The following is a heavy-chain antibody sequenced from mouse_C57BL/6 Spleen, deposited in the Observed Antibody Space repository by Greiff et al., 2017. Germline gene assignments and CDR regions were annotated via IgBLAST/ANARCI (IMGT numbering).Heavy chain of an antibody. Sequence: VQLQQSGPELVKPGASVKISCKASGYAFSSSWMNWVKQRPGKGLEWIGRIYPGDGDTNSNGKFKGKATLNADKSSSTAYMQLSSLTSEDSAVYFCARDDYDCPYAMDYWGQGTSVTVSS. D-gene: IGHD2-4*01. J-gene: IGHJ4*01. CDR2: IYPGDGDT. CDR3: ARDDYDCPYAMDY. V-gene: IGHV1-82*01. CDR1: GYAFSSSW.